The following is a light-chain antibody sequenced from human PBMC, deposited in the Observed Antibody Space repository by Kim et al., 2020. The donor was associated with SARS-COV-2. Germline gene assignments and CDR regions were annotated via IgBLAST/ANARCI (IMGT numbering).Light chain of an antibody. Sequence: QSALTQPASVSGSPGQSITISCTGTSSDVGGYDYVSWYQQHPGKAPKLMICDVSNRPSGVSNRFSGSKSGNTDSLTISGLRAEDEADYYCSSYTSSSIYVFGTGTKVTVL. CDR1: SSDVGGYDY. V-gene: IGLV2-14*03. J-gene: IGLJ1*01. CDR3: SSYTSSSIYV. CDR2: DVS.